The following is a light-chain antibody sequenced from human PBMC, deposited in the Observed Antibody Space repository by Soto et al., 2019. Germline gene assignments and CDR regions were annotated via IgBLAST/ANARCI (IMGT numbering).Light chain of an antibody. V-gene: IGKV1-39*01. Sequence: DIQMTQSPSSLSASVGDRVTITCRASQSISSYLNWYQQKPGKAPKLLIYAASSLQSGVPSRFSGSGSGTDFTLTISSLQPEDFATYYCKQSYSTSFTFGHGTKVDIK. CDR1: QSISSY. CDR2: AAS. CDR3: KQSYSTSFT. J-gene: IGKJ3*01.